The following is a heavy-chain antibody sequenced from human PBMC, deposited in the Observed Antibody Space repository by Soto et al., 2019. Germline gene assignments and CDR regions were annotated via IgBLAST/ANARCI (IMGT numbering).Heavy chain of an antibody. V-gene: IGHV1-69*08. CDR2: IIPILGIA. CDR3: ARDVRAAAGFGP. Sequence: QVQLVQSGAEVKKPGSSVKVSCKASGGTFSSYTISWVRQAPGQGLEWMGRIIPILGIANYAQKFQGRVKITADKSTSTAYMELSSLRCEDTAVYYCARDVRAAAGFGPWGQGTLVTVSS. J-gene: IGHJ5*02. CDR1: GGTFSSYT. D-gene: IGHD6-13*01.